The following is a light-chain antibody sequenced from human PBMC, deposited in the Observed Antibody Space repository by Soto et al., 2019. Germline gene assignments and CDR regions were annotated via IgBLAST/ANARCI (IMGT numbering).Light chain of an antibody. J-gene: IGKJ1*01. CDR1: QSVSSSY. CDR3: QQYNNWPRT. V-gene: IGKV3-15*01. CDR2: GAS. Sequence: EIVLTQSPGTLSLSPGERATLSCRASQSVSSSYLAWYQQKPGQAPRLLTYGASSRATGIPARFSGSGSGTEFTLTISSLQSKDFAVYYCQQYNNWPRTFGQGTKVDIK.